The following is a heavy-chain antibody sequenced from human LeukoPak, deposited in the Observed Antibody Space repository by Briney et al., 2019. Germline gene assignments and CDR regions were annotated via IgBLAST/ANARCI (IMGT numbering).Heavy chain of an antibody. Sequence: GESLKISCRGSGYICTSYWIGLVRQMPGKGLEWMGIIYPGDSDTRYSPSFQGQVTISADKSISTAYLQWSSLKASDTAMYYCARSGYSYGSDYWGQGTLVTVSS. CDR1: GYICTSYW. CDR3: ARSGYSYGSDY. CDR2: IYPGDSDT. D-gene: IGHD5-18*01. V-gene: IGHV5-51*01. J-gene: IGHJ4*02.